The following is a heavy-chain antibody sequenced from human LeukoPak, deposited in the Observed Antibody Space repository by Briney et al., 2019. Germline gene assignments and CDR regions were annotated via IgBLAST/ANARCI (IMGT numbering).Heavy chain of an antibody. CDR1: GGSISSYY. Sequence: SETLSLTCNVSGGSISSYYWSWIRQPPGKGLEWIGYIYYSGSTNYNPSLKSRITMSVDTSKNQFSLKLSSVTAADTAVYYCARGDVLRNFDWFGSLDPWGQGTLVTVSS. CDR3: ARGDVLRNFDWFGSLDP. V-gene: IGHV4-59*01. J-gene: IGHJ5*02. CDR2: IYYSGST. D-gene: IGHD3-9*01.